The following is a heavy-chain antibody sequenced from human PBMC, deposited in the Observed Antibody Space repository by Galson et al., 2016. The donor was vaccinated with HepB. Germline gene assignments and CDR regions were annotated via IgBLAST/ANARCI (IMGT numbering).Heavy chain of an antibody. CDR1: GGSISGYY. CDR3: ARVVYAGYSILGYYFDS. J-gene: IGHJ4*02. V-gene: IGHV4-4*08. D-gene: IGHD4-23*01. Sequence: SETLSLTCTVSGGSISGYYWSWIRQPPGKGLEWIAYIYSSVSTNYNPSLKSRVTISIDASKNRFSLKLNSVTAADTAVYFCARVVYAGYSILGYYFDSWGQGTLVTVSS. CDR2: IYSSVST.